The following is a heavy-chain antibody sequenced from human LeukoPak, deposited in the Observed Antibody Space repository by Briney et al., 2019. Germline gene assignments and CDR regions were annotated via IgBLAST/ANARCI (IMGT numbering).Heavy chain of an antibody. CDR1: GYTFTSYY. Sequence: ASVKVSCKASGYTFTSYYMHWVRQAPGQGLEWMGIINPSGCSTSYAQKFQGRVTMTRDTSTSTVYMELSSLRSEDTAVYYCARDCSGGSCYPTDAFDIWGQGTMVTVSS. J-gene: IGHJ3*02. CDR2: INPSGCST. V-gene: IGHV1-46*03. CDR3: ARDCSGGSCYPTDAFDI. D-gene: IGHD2-15*01.